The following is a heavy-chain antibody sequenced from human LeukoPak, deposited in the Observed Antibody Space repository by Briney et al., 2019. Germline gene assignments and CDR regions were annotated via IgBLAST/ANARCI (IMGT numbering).Heavy chain of an antibody. Sequence: PSGTLSLTCAVSGDSISSNNWWSWVRQPPGTGLEWIGEIYHSGSSNYNPSLKSRVTISVDKSKNQFSLKVSSVTAADTAVYYCTRAPPYGSGWSKGVLDYWGQGTLVTVSS. V-gene: IGHV4-4*02. CDR3: TRAPPYGSGWSKGVLDY. CDR1: GDSISSNNW. CDR2: IYHSGSS. D-gene: IGHD6-19*01. J-gene: IGHJ4*02.